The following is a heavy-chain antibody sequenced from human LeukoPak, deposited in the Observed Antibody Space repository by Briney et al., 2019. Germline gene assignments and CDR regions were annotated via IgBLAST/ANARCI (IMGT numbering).Heavy chain of an antibody. CDR3: ASPTEYSGYGSYYYGMDV. D-gene: IGHD5-12*01. J-gene: IGHJ6*02. CDR2: IYSGSST. CDR1: GFTVSSNY. V-gene: IGHV3-66*01. Sequence: GGSLRLSCAASGFTVSSNYMSWVRQAPGKGLEWVSVIYSGSSTYYADSVKGRFTISRDNSKNTLYLQMNSLRAEDTAVYYCASPTEYSGYGSYYYGMDVWGQGTTVTVSS.